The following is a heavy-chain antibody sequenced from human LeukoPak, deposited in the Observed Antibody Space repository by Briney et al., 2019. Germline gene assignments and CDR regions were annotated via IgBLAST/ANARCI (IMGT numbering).Heavy chain of an antibody. Sequence: ASVKVSCKASGYTFTSYGISWVRQAPGQGLEWMGWISAYNGNTNYAQKLQGRVTITTDTSTSTAYMELRSLRSDDTAVYYCAREEGFPWFGESTPKSYYGMDVWGQGTTVTVSS. D-gene: IGHD3-10*01. V-gene: IGHV1-18*01. CDR2: ISAYNGNT. CDR3: AREEGFPWFGESTPKSYYGMDV. J-gene: IGHJ6*02. CDR1: GYTFTSYG.